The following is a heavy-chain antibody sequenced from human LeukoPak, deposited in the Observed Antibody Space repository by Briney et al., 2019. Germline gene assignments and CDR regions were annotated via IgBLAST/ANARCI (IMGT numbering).Heavy chain of an antibody. CDR2: IIPIFGTA. CDR3: ASELGGETDY. D-gene: IGHD3-16*01. V-gene: IGHV1-69*13. J-gene: IGHJ4*02. CDR1: GGTFSSYA. Sequence: ASVKVSCKASGGTFSSYAISWVRQAPGQGLEWMGGIIPIFGTADYAQKFQGRVTITADESTSTAYMELSSLRSEDTAVYYCASELGGETDYWGQGTLVTVSS.